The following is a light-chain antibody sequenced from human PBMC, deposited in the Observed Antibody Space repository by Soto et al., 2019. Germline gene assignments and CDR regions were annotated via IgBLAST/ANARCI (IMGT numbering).Light chain of an antibody. V-gene: IGLV2-8*01. CDR3: SSHAVTNIFV. Sequence: QSALTQPPSASGSPGQSVTISCTGTSSDVGGFNYVSWYQQHPGKAPKVIIYEVSKRPSGVPDRFSGSKSGSTAPLTVSGLQAEDEADYYCSSHAVTNIFVFGTGTKVTVL. J-gene: IGLJ1*01. CDR1: SSDVGGFNY. CDR2: EVS.